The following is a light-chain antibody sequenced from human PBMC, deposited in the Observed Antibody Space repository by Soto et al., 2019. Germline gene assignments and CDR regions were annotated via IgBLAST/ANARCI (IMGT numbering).Light chain of an antibody. CDR1: QSINSW. CDR3: QQYNTYPWT. V-gene: IGKV1-5*03. CDR2: KAS. J-gene: IGKJ1*01. Sequence: DSQMTQSPSTLSASVGDRVTITCRASQSINSWLAWYQQKPGKAPKLLIYKASSLESGVPSRFSGSGSGTEFTRTISSLQPDDLATYYCQQYNTYPWTFGQGTKVEIK.